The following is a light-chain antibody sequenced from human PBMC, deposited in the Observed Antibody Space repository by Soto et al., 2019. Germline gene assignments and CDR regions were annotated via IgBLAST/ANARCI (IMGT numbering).Light chain of an antibody. Sequence: EIVLTQSPATLSVSPGGRASLSCGASQSISSSFLAWYQQKPGQAPRLLIYGASSRATGIPDRFSGTGSETDFTLTISRLEPEDFAVYYCQQYDNSPITFGQGTRLEIK. CDR2: GAS. CDR1: QSISSSF. J-gene: IGKJ5*01. V-gene: IGKV3-20*01. CDR3: QQYDNSPIT.